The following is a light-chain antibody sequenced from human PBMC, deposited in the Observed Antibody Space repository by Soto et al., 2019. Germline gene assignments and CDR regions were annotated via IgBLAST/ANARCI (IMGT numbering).Light chain of an antibody. V-gene: IGKV3-20*01. Sequence: EIVLTQSPGTLSLSPGERATLSCMASQSVSSSYLAWYQQKPGQAPRLLIYGASSRATGIPDRFSGSGSGTDFTLTNSRLEPEDFAVYDSQQYGSSPPGITFGPGTKVDIK. J-gene: IGKJ3*01. CDR2: GAS. CDR1: QSVSSSY. CDR3: QQYGSSPPGIT.